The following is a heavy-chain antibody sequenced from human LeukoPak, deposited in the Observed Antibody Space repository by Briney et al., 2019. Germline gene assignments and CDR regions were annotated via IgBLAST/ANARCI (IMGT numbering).Heavy chain of an antibody. J-gene: IGHJ4*02. D-gene: IGHD5-18*01. CDR3: AKSGGIQLWSCFDC. CDR2: ICGSGGST. V-gene: IGHV3-23*01. CDR1: GFTFSSYA. Sequence: GGSLRLSCAASGFTFSSYAMSWVRQAPGKGLEWVSAICGSGGSTYYADSVKGRFTISRDNSKNTLCLQMNSLRAEDTAVYYCAKSGGIQLWSCFDCWGQGTLVTVSS.